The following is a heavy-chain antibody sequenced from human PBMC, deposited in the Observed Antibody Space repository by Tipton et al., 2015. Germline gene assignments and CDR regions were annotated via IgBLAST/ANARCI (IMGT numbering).Heavy chain of an antibody. Sequence: QLVQSGGEVKKPGESLKISCKVSGYTFSNHWIGWVRQMPGKGLEWVGIIHPSDSETKYSPSFEGLVTISADKATSTAYLQWSSLKASDTAVYYCSRRLPYFEWSKVYYFDYGGQGSPVTVSP. J-gene: IGHJ4*02. CDR1: GYTFSNHW. CDR2: IHPSDSET. V-gene: IGHV5-51*01. CDR3: SRRLPYFEWSKVYYFDY. D-gene: IGHD3-9*01.